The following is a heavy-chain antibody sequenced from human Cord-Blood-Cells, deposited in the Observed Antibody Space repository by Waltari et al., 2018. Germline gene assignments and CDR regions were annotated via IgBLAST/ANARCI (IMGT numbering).Heavy chain of an antibody. CDR2: IRGSGGST. J-gene: IGHJ5*02. D-gene: IGHD3-3*01. CDR1: GFTFSSYA. V-gene: IGHV3-23*01. Sequence: EVQLLESGGGLVQPGGSLRLSCAASGFTFSSYAMSWVRQAPGKGLEWVSAIRGSGGSTYYTDSVRARFTISRDNSKNPLHRQMNSPKAEDTAVYYCGKGPPHLILEWFNWFDPWGQGTLVTVSS. CDR3: GKGPPHLILEWFNWFDP.